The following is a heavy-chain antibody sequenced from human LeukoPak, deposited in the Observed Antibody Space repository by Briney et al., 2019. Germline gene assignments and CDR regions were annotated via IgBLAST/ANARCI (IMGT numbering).Heavy chain of an antibody. CDR2: INHSGST. CDR1: GGSFSGYY. J-gene: IGHJ6*03. V-gene: IGHV4-34*01. D-gene: IGHD4-23*01. CDR3: ARGFTVVTTDDYYMDV. Sequence: SETLSLTCAVYGGSFSGYYWSWIRQPPGKGLEWIGEINHSGSTNYNPSLKSRVTISVDTSKNQFSLKLSSVTAADTAVYYCARGFTVVTTDDYYMDVWGKGTTVTVSS.